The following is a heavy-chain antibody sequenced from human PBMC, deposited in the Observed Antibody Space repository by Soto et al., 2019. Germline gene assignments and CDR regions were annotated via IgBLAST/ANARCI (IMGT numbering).Heavy chain of an antibody. CDR2: INPNSGGT. V-gene: IGHV1-2*04. CDR1: GYTFTGYY. D-gene: IGHD3-22*01. J-gene: IGHJ4*02. Sequence: QVQLVQSGAEVKKPGASVKVSCKASGYTFTGYYMHWVRQAPGQGLEWMGWINPNSGGTNYAQKFQGWVTMTRDTSISKAYMELSRLRSDDTAVYYCARDQGDSSGYWGYYFDYWGQGTLVTVSS. CDR3: ARDQGDSSGYWGYYFDY.